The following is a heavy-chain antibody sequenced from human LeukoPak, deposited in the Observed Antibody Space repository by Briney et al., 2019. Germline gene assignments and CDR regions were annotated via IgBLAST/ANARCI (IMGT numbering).Heavy chain of an antibody. CDR2: INPNSGGT. CDR3: ARVDDMLAGYYKGAYYYYGMDV. D-gene: IGHD3-9*01. V-gene: IGHV1-2*02. CDR1: GYTFTGYY. J-gene: IGHJ6*02. Sequence: GASVKVSCTASGYTFTGYYMHWVRQAPGQGREWMGWINPNSGGTNYAQKFQGRVTITRDTSISTAYMELSRLRSDDTAVYYCARVDDMLAGYYKGAYYYYGMDVWGQGTTVTVSS.